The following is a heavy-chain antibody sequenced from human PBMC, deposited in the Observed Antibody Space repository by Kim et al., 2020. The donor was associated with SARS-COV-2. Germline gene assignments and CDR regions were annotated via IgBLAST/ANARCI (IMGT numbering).Heavy chain of an antibody. J-gene: IGHJ4*02. CDR2: IDPGDSDT. V-gene: IGHV5-51*01. Sequence: GESLKISCKGSGYSFTSYWIGWVRQMPGKGLEWRGFIDPGDSDTRYSPSFQGQVTISADQSISTAYLQWSSLKASDTAMYYCARHRGASTLDEFDYWGQGTLVTVSS. CDR3: ARHRGASTLDEFDY. CDR1: GYSFTSYW. D-gene: IGHD3-10*01.